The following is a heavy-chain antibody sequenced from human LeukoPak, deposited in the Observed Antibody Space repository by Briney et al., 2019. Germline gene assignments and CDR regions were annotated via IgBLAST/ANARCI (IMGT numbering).Heavy chain of an antibody. CDR1: GGSISSYY. D-gene: IGHD2-2*01. J-gene: IGHJ4*02. Sequence: PSETLSLTCTVSGGSISSYYWSWIRQPPGKGLEWIGYIYYSGSTNYNPSLKSRVTISVDTSKNQFSLKLSSVTAADTAVYYCARQQSSTSCRFGYWGQGTLVTVSS. CDR3: ARQQSSTSCRFGY. V-gene: IGHV4-59*08. CDR2: IYYSGST.